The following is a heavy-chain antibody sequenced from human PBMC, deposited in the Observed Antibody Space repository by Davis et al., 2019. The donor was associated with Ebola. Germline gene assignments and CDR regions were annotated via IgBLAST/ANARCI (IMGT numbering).Heavy chain of an antibody. J-gene: IGHJ4*02. CDR2: INHSGST. Sequence: PSETLSLTCTVSGGSISSYYWGWIRQPPGKGLEWIGEINHSGSTNYNPSLKSRVTISVDTSKNQFSLKLSSVTAADTAVYYCARGDYWDYWGQGTLVTVSS. CDR3: ARGDYWDY. CDR1: GGSISSYY. V-gene: IGHV4-34*01.